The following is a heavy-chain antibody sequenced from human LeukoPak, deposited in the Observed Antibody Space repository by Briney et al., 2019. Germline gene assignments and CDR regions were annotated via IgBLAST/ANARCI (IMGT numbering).Heavy chain of an antibody. CDR2: ISYDGSNK. D-gene: IGHD4-17*01. CDR3: ARDRRDYGDFPDAFDI. J-gene: IGHJ3*02. Sequence: GGSLRLSCAASGFTFSSYAMHWVRQAPGKGLEWVAVISYDGSNKYYADSVKGRFTISRDNSKNTLYLQMNSLRAEDTAVYYCARDRRDYGDFPDAFDIWGQGTMVTVSS. CDR1: GFTFSSYA. V-gene: IGHV3-30-3*01.